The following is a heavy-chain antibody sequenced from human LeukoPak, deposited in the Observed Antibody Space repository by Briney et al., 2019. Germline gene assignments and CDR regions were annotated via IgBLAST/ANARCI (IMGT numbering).Heavy chain of an antibody. CDR2: IYYSGST. Sequence: SETLSLTCTASGGSISSYYWSWIRQPPGKGLEWIGYIYYSGSTNYNPSLKSRVTISVDTSKNQFSLKLSSVTAADTAVYYCARDGLRFLEWSYGMDVWGQGTTVTVSS. CDR1: GGSISSYY. J-gene: IGHJ6*02. V-gene: IGHV4-59*01. D-gene: IGHD3-3*01. CDR3: ARDGLRFLEWSYGMDV.